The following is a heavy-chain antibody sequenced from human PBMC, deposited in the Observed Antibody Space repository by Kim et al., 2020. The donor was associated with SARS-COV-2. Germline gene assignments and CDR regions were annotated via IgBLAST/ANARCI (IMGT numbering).Heavy chain of an antibody. J-gene: IGHJ4*02. Sequence: GGSLRLSCAASGFTFLRYSMNWVRQAPGKGLEWVSSITSGSDTIYYADSVKGRFTISRDNTKNSLYLQMNSLRAEDTAVYYCATGLNYYKSLLDYWGLGT. CDR1: GFTFLRYS. V-gene: IGHV3-48*04. CDR2: ITSGSDTI. D-gene: IGHD3-10*01. CDR3: ATGLNYYKSLLDY.